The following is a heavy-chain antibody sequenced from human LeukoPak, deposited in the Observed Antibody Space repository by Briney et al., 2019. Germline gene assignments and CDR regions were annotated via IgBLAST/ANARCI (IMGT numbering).Heavy chain of an antibody. V-gene: IGHV1-46*01. CDR3: ARGGTEDIVVGAAAQIGAFDI. CDR2: INPSGGST. Sequence: ASVKVSCKASGYTFTSYYMHWVRQAPGQGLEWMGIINPSGGSTSYAQKFQGRVTMTRDMSTSTVYMELSSLRSEDTAVYYCARGGTEDIVVGAAAQIGAFDIWGQGTMVTVSS. CDR1: GYTFTSYY. D-gene: IGHD2-2*01. J-gene: IGHJ3*02.